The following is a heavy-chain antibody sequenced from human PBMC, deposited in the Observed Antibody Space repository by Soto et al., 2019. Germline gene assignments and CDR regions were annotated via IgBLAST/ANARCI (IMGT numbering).Heavy chain of an antibody. V-gene: IGHV1-24*01. J-gene: IGHJ4*02. CDR1: GYTLTELS. CDR3: VTVEMGTIIDY. D-gene: IGHD7-27*01. Sequence: EASVKVSCKVSGYTLTELSIHWVRQSPGKGLGWMGGFDPEDGETIYAQKFQGRVTMTEDTSTDTAYMELSSLRSEDTAVYYCVTVEMGTIIDYWGQGTLVTVSS. CDR2: FDPEDGET.